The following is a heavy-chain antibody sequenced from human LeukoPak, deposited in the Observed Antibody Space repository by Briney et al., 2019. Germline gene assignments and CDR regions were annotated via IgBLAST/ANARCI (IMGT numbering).Heavy chain of an antibody. CDR1: GFTFSSYV. J-gene: IGHJ4*02. CDR3: ATERNWVFDY. CDR2: ITGSGGST. V-gene: IGHV3-23*01. D-gene: IGHD7-27*01. Sequence: GGSLRLSCAASGFTFSSYVMSWVRQAPGKGLEWVSAITGSGGSTYYADSVKGWFTISRDNSKNTLYVQMNSLRAEDTAVYYCATERNWVFDYWGQGTLVTVSS.